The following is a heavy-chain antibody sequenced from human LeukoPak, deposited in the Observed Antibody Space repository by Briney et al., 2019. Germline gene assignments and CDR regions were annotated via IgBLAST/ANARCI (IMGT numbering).Heavy chain of an antibody. CDR2: IYHSGST. D-gene: IGHD1-26*01. V-gene: IGHV4-30-2*01. Sequence: SQTLSLTCTVSGGSISSGGYYWSWIRQPPGKGLEWIGYIYHSGSTYYNPSLKSRVTISVDRSKNQFSLKLSSVTAADTAVYYCARGSGAWDPFFDYWGQGTLVTVSS. CDR3: ARGSGAWDPFFDY. CDR1: GGSISSGGYY. J-gene: IGHJ4*02.